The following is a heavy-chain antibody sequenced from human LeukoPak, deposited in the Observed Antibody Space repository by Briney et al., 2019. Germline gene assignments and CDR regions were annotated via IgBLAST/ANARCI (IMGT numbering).Heavy chain of an antibody. Sequence: SETLSLTCTVSGGSISSSSYYWGWTRQPPGKGLGWIGSIYYSGSTYYNPSLKSRVTISVDTSKNQFSLKLSSVTAADTAVYYCARLRNYYDSSGYYYRDAFDTWGQGTMVTVSS. D-gene: IGHD3-22*01. CDR2: IYYSGST. CDR3: ARLRNYYDSSGYYYRDAFDT. CDR1: GGSISSSSYY. V-gene: IGHV4-39*01. J-gene: IGHJ3*02.